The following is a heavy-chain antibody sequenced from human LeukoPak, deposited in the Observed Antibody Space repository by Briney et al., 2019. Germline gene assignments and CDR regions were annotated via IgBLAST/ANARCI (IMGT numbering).Heavy chain of an antibody. CDR2: MYHSGST. V-gene: IGHV4-38-2*02. J-gene: IGHJ5*02. CDR3: ARDLGFEGLDWAP. D-gene: IGHD3-3*01. CDR1: GYSISSGYY. Sequence: SETLSLTCTVSGYSISSGYYWGWIRQPPGKGLEWIGSMYHSGSTYSNPTLKSRLTISVDTSKNQISLNLTSVTAADAAVYYCARDLGFEGLDWAPGGQGPLVTASS.